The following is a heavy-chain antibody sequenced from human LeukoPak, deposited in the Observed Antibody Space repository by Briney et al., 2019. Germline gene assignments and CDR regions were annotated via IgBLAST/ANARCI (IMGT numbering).Heavy chain of an antibody. D-gene: IGHD6-19*01. J-gene: IGHJ2*01. CDR2: INPNSGDT. CDR1: GGTFSSYA. V-gene: IGHV1-2*02. Sequence: ASVKVSCKASGGTFSSYAISWVRQAPGQGLEWMGWINPNSGDTNYAQKFQGRVTMTRDTSINTAYMELSSLRSDDTAVYYCARGGTVAGHWYFDLWGRGTQVAVSS. CDR3: ARGGTVAGHWYFDL.